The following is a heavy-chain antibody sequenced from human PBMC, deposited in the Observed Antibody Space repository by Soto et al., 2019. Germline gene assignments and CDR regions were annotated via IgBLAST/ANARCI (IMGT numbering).Heavy chain of an antibody. CDR2: ISSGNSYI. CDR1: GFTFSSYS. J-gene: IGHJ4*02. V-gene: IGHV3-21*01. CDR3: ARDRRAGYTFHY. D-gene: IGHD5-12*01. Sequence: GGSLRLSCAASGFTFSSYSMNWVRQAPGKGLEWVSSISSGNSYIYYADSVKGRFTISRDNAKNSLYLQMNSLRAEDTAVYYCARDRRAGYTFHYWCQGLLVTVSS.